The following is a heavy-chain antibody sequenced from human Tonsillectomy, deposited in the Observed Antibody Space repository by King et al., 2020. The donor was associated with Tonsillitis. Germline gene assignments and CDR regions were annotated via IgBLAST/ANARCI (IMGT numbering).Heavy chain of an antibody. D-gene: IGHD3-10*01. J-gene: IGHJ4*02. V-gene: IGHV3-9*01. CDR3: AKDRAVVRGVIIDY. Sequence: VQLVESGGGLVQPGRSLRLSCAASGFTFDDFAMHWVRQAPGKGLEWVSTISWNSATRGYADSVRGRFTISRDNAKNSLYLQMNSLRAEDTALYYCAKDRAVVRGVIIDYWGQGTLVTVSS. CDR1: GFTFDDFA. CDR2: ISWNSATR.